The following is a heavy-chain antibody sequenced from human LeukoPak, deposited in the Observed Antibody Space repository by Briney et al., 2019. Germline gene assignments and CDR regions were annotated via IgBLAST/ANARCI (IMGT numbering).Heavy chain of an antibody. D-gene: IGHD2-8*01. V-gene: IGHV4-4*07. CDR1: GGSISSYY. CDR2: IYTSGST. Sequence: PSETLSLTCTVSGGSISSYYWSWIRQPAGKGLEWIGRIYTSGSTNYNPSLKSRVTMSVDTSKNQSSLKLSSVTAADTAVYYCARPAGYCTNGVCSHYYYYYMDVWGKGTTVTVSS. J-gene: IGHJ6*03. CDR3: ARPAGYCTNGVCSHYYYYYMDV.